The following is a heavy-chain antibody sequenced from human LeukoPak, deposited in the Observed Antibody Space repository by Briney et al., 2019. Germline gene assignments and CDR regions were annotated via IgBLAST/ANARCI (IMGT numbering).Heavy chain of an antibody. V-gene: IGHV3-30*02. D-gene: IGHD1-7*01. CDR2: IRYDGSNK. CDR1: GFTFSSYG. J-gene: IGHJ3*02. Sequence: GGSLRLSCAASGFTFSSYGMHWVRQAPGKGLEWVAFIRYDGSNKYYADSVKGRFTISRDNSKNTLYLQMNSLRAEDTAVYYCARDQTGTTSAFDIWGQGTMVTVSS. CDR3: ARDQTGTTSAFDI.